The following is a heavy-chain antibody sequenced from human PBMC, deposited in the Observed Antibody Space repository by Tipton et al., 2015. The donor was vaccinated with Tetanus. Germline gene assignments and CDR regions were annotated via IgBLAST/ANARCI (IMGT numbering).Heavy chain of an antibody. Sequence: QVHLVQSGAEVKKPGSSVKVSCKASGGTFSSYAISWVRQAPGQGLEWMGGIIPIFGTANYAQKFQGRVTITADESTSTAYMELRSLRSDDTAVYYCARDEVSLENWFDPWGQGTLVTVSS. CDR3: ARDEVSLENWFDP. CDR2: IIPIFGTA. V-gene: IGHV1-69*01. CDR1: GGTFSSYA. J-gene: IGHJ5*02.